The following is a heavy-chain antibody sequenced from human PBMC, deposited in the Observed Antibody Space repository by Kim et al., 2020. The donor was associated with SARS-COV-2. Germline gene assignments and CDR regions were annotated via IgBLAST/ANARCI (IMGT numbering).Heavy chain of an antibody. J-gene: IGHJ4*02. CDR3: ASHLRSPQSFDY. CDR2: NYYSGST. V-gene: IGHV4-39*01. CDR1: GGSISSSSYY. Sequence: SQTLSLTCTVSGGSISSSSYYWGWIRQPPGKGLEWIGNNYYSGSTYYNPSLKSRVTISVDTSKNQFSLKLSSVTDADTAVYYCASHLRSPQSFDYWGQGTLVTVSS.